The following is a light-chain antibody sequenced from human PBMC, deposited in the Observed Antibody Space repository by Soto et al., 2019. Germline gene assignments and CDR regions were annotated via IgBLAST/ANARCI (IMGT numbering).Light chain of an antibody. J-gene: IGKJ2*01. CDR1: QSVSSY. CDR3: QQRSNWPYT. V-gene: IGKV3-11*01. Sequence: EIVLTQSPATLSLSPGERATLSCRASQSVSSYLAWYQQKPGQAPRLLIYVASNRATGIPARFSGSGSGTDFTLTISSLEPEDFAVYYCQQRSNWPYTFGQGIKLEIK. CDR2: VAS.